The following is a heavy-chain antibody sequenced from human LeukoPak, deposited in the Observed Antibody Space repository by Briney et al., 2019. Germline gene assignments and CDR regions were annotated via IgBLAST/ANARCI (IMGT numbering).Heavy chain of an antibody. CDR3: ARGVVPAAIGYYFDY. J-gene: IGHJ4*02. CDR2: INHSGST. Sequence: SETLSLTCAVYGGSFSGYYWSWIRQPPGKGLEWIGEINHSGSTNYNPSLKSRVTISVDTSKNQFSLKLSSVTAADTAVYYCARGVVPAAIGYYFDYWGQGTLVTVSS. D-gene: IGHD2-2*01. CDR1: GGSFSGYY. V-gene: IGHV4-34*01.